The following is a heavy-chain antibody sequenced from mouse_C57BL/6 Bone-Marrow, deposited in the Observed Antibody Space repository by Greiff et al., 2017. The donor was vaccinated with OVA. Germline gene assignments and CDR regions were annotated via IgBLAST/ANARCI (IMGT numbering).Heavy chain of an antibody. J-gene: IGHJ3*01. CDR3: ARDADGYYGWFAY. CDR2: SRNKANDYTT. CDR1: GFTFSDFY. V-gene: IGHV7-1*01. Sequence: EVKVVESGGGLVQSGRSLRLSCATSGFTFSDFYMEWVRQAPGKGLEWIAASRNKANDYTTEYSASVKGRFIVSRDTSQSILYLQMNALRAEDTAIYYCARDADGYYGWFAYWGQGTLVTVSA. D-gene: IGHD2-3*01.